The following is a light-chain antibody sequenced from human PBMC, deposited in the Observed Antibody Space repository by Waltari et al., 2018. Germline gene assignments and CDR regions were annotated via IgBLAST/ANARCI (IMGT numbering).Light chain of an antibody. CDR3: QQRSTWPWT. Sequence: EIVLTQSPATLSLSPGERATLSCRASQGVSSYLAWYQQKPGQAPRLLIYDTSNRATGIPARFSGSGPGPDFTLTISSLEPEDFAVYYCQQRSTWPWTFGQGTKVEIE. J-gene: IGKJ1*01. CDR2: DTS. CDR1: QGVSSY. V-gene: IGKV3D-11*01.